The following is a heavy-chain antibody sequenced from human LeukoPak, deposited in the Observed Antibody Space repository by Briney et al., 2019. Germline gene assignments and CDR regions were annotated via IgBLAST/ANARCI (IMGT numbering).Heavy chain of an antibody. V-gene: IGHV3-23*01. CDR1: GFTFSSYA. CDR3: ARYSNRYYYYGMDV. Sequence: PGGSLRLSCAASGFTFSSYAMSWVRQAPGKGLEWVSAISGSGGSTYYADSVKGRFTISRDNSKNTLYLQMNSLRAEDTVVYYCARYSNRYYYYGMDVWGQGTTVTVSS. CDR2: ISGSGGST. J-gene: IGHJ6*02. D-gene: IGHD4-11*01.